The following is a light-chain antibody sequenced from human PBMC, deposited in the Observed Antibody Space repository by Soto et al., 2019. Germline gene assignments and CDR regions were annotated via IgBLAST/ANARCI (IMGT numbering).Light chain of an antibody. CDR2: AAS. CDR3: QQCYSTPLT. J-gene: IGKJ4*01. V-gene: IGKV1-39*01. Sequence: DIQMTQSPSSLSASVGDRVTITCRASQSISSYLNWYQQKPGKAPKLLIYAASSLQSGVSSRFSGSGSGTDFTLTISSLQPEDFATYYCQQCYSTPLTFGGGTKVEIK. CDR1: QSISSY.